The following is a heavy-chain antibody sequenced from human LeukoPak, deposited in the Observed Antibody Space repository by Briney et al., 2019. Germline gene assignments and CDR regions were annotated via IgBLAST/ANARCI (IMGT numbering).Heavy chain of an antibody. V-gene: IGHV1-2*02. CDR3: ARSTGTDAFDI. CDR1: GYTFTGYY. CDR2: INPNSGGT. J-gene: IGHJ3*02. Sequence: GESLKISCKASGYTFTGYYMHWVRQAPGQGLEWMGWINPNSGGTNYAQKFQGRVTMTRDTSISTAYMELSRLRSDDTAVYYCARSTGTDAFDIWGQGTMVTVSS. D-gene: IGHD1-1*01.